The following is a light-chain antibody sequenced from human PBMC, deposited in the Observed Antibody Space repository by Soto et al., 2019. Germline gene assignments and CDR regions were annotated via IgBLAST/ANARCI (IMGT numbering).Light chain of an antibody. CDR2: GAS. CDR1: QSVSRNY. V-gene: IGKV3-20*01. J-gene: IGKJ1*01. CDR3: QQYAGSPST. Sequence: ENVLTQSPGTLSLSPGERATLSCRASQSVSRNYLAWYQQKPGQAPRLLIFGASNRAAGTPDRFSGSGSGTDFTLTISRLEPEDFAVYFCQQYAGSPSTFGHGTKVDIK.